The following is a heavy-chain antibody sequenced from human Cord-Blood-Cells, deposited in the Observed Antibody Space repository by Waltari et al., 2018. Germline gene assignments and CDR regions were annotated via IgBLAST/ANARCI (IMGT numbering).Heavy chain of an antibody. CDR1: GFTFRSYR. D-gene: IGHD2-21*02. J-gene: IGHJ4*02. Sequence: EVQLVESGGGLVKPGGPLRLSCAASGFTFRSYRQNWVRQAPGKGLEWVSSISSSSSYIYYADSVKDRFTISRDNAKNSLYRQMNSLRAEDTAVDYCARDGGNSDYWGQGTLVTVPS. V-gene: IGHV3-21*01. CDR3: ARDGGNSDY. CDR2: ISSSSSYI.